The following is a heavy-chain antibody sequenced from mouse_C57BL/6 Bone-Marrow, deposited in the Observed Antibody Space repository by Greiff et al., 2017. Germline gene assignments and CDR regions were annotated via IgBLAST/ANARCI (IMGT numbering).Heavy chain of an antibody. Sequence: EVKVEESGGGLVKPGGSLKLSCAASGFTFSSYAMSWVRQTPEKRLEWVATISDGGSYTYYPDNVKGRFTISRDNAKNNLYLQMSHLKSEDTAMYYCARDGLRFAYWGQGTLVTVSA. CDR3: ARDGLRFAY. CDR1: GFTFSSYA. CDR2: ISDGGSYT. V-gene: IGHV5-4*01. J-gene: IGHJ3*01.